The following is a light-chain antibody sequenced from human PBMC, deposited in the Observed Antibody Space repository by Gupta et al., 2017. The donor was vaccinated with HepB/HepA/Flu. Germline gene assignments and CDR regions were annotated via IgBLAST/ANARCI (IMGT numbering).Light chain of an antibody. J-gene: IGLJ3*02. CDR1: SSDVGGYNY. Sequence: QSALTQPPSASGSPGQSVTIYCTGTSSDVGGYNYVSWYQQHPGKAPKLMITEVTKRPSGVPDRFSGSKSGDTASLTVSGLQAEDEADYYCSSYAGSRNWVFGGGTKLTVL. V-gene: IGLV2-8*01. CDR2: EVT. CDR3: SSYAGSRNWV.